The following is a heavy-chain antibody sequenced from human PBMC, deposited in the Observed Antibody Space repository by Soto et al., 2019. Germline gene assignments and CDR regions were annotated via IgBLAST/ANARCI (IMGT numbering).Heavy chain of an antibody. V-gene: IGHV3-74*01. CDR3: VRENHGDY. CDR2: IDHDGPT. Sequence: EVQLVESGGGLVQPGGSLRLSCAGSGFTFSNYWMHWVRRAPGKGLEWVSRIDHDGPTDYADSVRSRYTIARDKAEDTLYLQMKSLRPEDMAVYYCVRENHGDYWGQGTMVTCSS. J-gene: IGHJ4*02. CDR1: GFTFSNYW.